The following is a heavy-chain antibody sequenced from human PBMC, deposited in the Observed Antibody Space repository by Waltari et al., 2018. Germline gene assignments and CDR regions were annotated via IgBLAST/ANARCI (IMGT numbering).Heavy chain of an antibody. Sequence: QVQLQESGPGLVKPSQTLSLTCTVSGGSISSGSYYWSWIRQPAGKGLEWIGRIYTSGSTNYNPSRKSRVTISVDPTKNQFSLEISSTTAADTAVYYCARDPTKGVYNWFDPWGQGILVIVSS. J-gene: IGHJ5*02. V-gene: IGHV4-61*02. D-gene: IGHD3-10*01. CDR2: IYTSGST. CDR3: ARDPTKGVYNWFDP. CDR1: GGSISSGSYY.